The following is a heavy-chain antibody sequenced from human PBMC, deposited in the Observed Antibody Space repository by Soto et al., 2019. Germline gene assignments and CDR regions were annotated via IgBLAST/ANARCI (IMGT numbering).Heavy chain of an antibody. Sequence: GGSLRLSCAASGFTFSSYAMSWVRQAPGKGLEWVSAISGSGGSTYYADSVKGRFTISRDNSKNTLYLQMNSLRAEDTAVYYCFFPPLPNIVWSPFNYYGMDVWGQGTTVTVSS. CDR2: ISGSGGST. J-gene: IGHJ6*02. CDR1: GFTFSSYA. D-gene: IGHD5-12*01. V-gene: IGHV3-23*01. CDR3: FFPPLPNIVWSPFNYYGMDV.